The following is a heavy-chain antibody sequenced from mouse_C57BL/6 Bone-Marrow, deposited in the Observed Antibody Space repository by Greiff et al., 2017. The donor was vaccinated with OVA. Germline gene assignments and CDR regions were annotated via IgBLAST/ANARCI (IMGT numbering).Heavy chain of an antibody. CDR1: GFTFSDYG. CDR3: ARGDYFDY. Sequence: EVHLVESGGGLVKPGGSLKLSCAASGFTFSDYGMHWVRQAPEKGLEWVAYISSGSSTNYYADTVKGRSTISRDNAKNTLFLQMTSLRSEDTAMYYCARGDYFDYWGQGTTLTVSS. V-gene: IGHV5-17*01. J-gene: IGHJ2*01. CDR2: ISSGSSTN.